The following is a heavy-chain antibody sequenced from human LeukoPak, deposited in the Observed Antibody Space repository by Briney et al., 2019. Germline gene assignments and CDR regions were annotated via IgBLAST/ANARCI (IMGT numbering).Heavy chain of an antibody. Sequence: SETLSLTCTVSGGSISSGDYYWSWIRQPPEKGLERIGYIYYSGSTYYNPSLKSRVTISVDTSKNQFSLKLSSVTAADTAVYYCARERVPSPLFDYWGQGTLVTVSS. CDR3: ARERVPSPLFDY. V-gene: IGHV4-30-4*01. D-gene: IGHD3-10*01. CDR2: IYYSGST. J-gene: IGHJ4*02. CDR1: GGSISSGDYY.